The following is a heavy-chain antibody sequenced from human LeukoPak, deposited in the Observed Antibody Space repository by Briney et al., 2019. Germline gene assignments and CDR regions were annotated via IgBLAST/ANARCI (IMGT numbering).Heavy chain of an antibody. J-gene: IGHJ4*02. CDR1: GGSFSGYY. CDR2: INHSGST. CDR3: ARGRRWSRFRIVVVITSYFDY. D-gene: IGHD3-22*01. V-gene: IGHV4-34*01. Sequence: PSETLSLTCAVYGGSFSGYYWSWIRQPPGKGLEWIGEINHSGSTNYNPSLKSRVTISVDTSKNQFSLKLSSVTAADTAVYYCARGRRWSRFRIVVVITSYFDYWGQGTLVTVSS.